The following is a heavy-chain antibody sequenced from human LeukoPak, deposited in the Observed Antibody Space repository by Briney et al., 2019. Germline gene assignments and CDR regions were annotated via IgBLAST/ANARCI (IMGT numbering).Heavy chain of an antibody. Sequence: GRSLRLSCAASGFTFSSCGMHWVRQAPGKGLEWVAVISYDGSNKYYADSVKGRFTISRDNSKNTLYLQMNSLRAEDTAVYYCAKEDTYDFWSGYYHLDYWGQGTLVTVSS. D-gene: IGHD3-3*01. CDR3: AKEDTYDFWSGYYHLDY. J-gene: IGHJ4*02. CDR2: ISYDGSNK. V-gene: IGHV3-30*18. CDR1: GFTFSSCG.